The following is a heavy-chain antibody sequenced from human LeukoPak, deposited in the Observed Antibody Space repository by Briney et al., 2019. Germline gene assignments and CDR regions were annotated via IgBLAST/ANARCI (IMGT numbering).Heavy chain of an antibody. J-gene: IGHJ4*02. CDR2: ISNDGSDK. CDR1: GFTFSSYS. D-gene: IGHD3-10*01. Sequence: GGSLRLSCAASGFTFSSYSMNWIRQSPGKGLEWVAVISNDGSDKHHADSVEGRFTVSRDNSKHTVYLQMDRLRVEDTAIYYCVREGTYFFASGSFQGYYFDNWGQGTLVTVSS. V-gene: IGHV3-30*03. CDR3: VREGTYFFASGSFQGYYFDN.